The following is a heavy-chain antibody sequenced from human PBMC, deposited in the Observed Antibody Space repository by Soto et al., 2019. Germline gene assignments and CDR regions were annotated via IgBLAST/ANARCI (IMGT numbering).Heavy chain of an antibody. V-gene: IGHV4-59*01. CDR1: GGSISSYY. CDR3: ARRGYSGYDFFSFDY. Sequence: SETLSLTCTVSGGSISSYYWSWIRQPPGKGLEWIGYIYYSGSTNYNPSLKSRVTISVDTSKNQFSLKLSSVTAADTAVYYCARRGYSGYDFFSFDYWGQGTLVTVSS. J-gene: IGHJ4*02. CDR2: IYYSGST. D-gene: IGHD5-12*01.